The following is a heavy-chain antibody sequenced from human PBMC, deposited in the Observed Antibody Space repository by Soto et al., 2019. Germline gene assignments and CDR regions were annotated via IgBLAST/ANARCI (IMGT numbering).Heavy chain of an antibody. CDR1: GFSLSSTRMA. V-gene: IGHV2-5*02. D-gene: IGHD6-19*01. CDR3: AHIVVAGLGYYFDY. J-gene: IGHJ4*02. CDR2: IYWDDDK. Sequence: QITLKESGPTLVKPTQTLTLTCTFSGFSLSSTRMAVGWIRQPPGKALEWLALIYWDDDKRYSPFLKSRLTITTDTSKNQVVLKRSNMDPVDTARYYCAHIVVAGLGYYFDYWGQGTLVTVSS.